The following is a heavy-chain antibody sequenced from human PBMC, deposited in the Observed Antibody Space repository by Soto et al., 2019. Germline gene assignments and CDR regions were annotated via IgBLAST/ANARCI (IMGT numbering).Heavy chain of an antibody. V-gene: IGHV3-30-3*01. J-gene: IGHJ6*02. CDR3: AREWWDPYYYYGMDV. CDR1: GFTFSSYA. D-gene: IGHD2-15*01. CDR2: ISYDGSNK. Sequence: PGGSLRLSCAASGFTFSSYAMHWVRQAPGEGLEWVAVISYDGSNKYYADSVKGRFTISRDNSKNTLYLQMNSQRAEDTAVYYCAREWWDPYYYYGMDVWGQGTTVTVSS.